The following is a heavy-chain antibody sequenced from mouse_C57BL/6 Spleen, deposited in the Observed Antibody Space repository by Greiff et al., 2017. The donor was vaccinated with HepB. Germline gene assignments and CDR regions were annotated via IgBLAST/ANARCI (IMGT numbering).Heavy chain of an antibody. D-gene: IGHD1-1*01. V-gene: IGHV3-1*01. Sequence: EVKLVESGPGMVKPSQSLSLTCTVTGYSITSGYDWHWIRHFPGNKLEWMGYISYSGSTNYNPSLKSRISITHDISKNHFFLKLNSVTTEDTATYYCARRDLLGFAYWGQGTLVTVSA. CDR3: ARRDLLGFAY. CDR2: ISYSGST. J-gene: IGHJ3*01. CDR1: GYSITSGYD.